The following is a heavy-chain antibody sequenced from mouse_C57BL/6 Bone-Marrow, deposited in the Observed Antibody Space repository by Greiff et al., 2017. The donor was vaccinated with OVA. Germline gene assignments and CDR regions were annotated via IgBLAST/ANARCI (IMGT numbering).Heavy chain of an antibody. CDR1: GFTFSDYG. J-gene: IGHJ3*01. Sequence: EVQRVESGGGLVKPGGSLKLSCAASGFTFSDYGMHWVRQAPEKGLEWVAYISSGSSTIYYADTVKGRFTISRDNAKNTLFLQMTSLRSEDTAMYYCARDGYDYVWFAYWGQGTLVTVSA. CDR2: ISSGSSTI. V-gene: IGHV5-17*01. D-gene: IGHD2-4*01. CDR3: ARDGYDYVWFAY.